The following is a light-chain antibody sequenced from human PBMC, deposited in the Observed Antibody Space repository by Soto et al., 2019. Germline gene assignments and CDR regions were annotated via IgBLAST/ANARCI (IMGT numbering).Light chain of an antibody. CDR3: QHYYSSPFV. Sequence: DIVMTQSPDSLAVSLGERATINCKSSRSLLSCSNNFSAWYQQKPGQPPRLLIYWASTQESGVPDRFSSSLSGTDFTLTISSLQSEDVAVYYFQHYYSSPFVFAPATKVDIK. J-gene: IGKJ3*01. CDR1: RSLLSCSNNF. V-gene: IGKV4-1*01. CDR2: WAS.